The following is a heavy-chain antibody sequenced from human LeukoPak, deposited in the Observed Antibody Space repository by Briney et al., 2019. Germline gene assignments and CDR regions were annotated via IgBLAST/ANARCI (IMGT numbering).Heavy chain of an antibody. V-gene: IGHV4-59*01. J-gene: IGHJ4*02. CDR3: ASTTYYYGSGSYYNRRSFDY. Sequence: PSETLSLTCTVSGGSISSYYWSWIRQPPGKGLEGIGYIYYSGSTNYNPSLKSRVTISVDTSKNQFSLKLSSVTAADTAVYYCASTTYYYGSGSYYNRRSFDYWGQGTLVTVSS. CDR2: IYYSGST. CDR1: GGSISSYY. D-gene: IGHD3-10*01.